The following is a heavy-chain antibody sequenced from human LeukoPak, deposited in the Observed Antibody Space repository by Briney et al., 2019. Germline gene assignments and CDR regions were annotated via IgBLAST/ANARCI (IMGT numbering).Heavy chain of an antibody. Sequence: PGGSLRLSCAASGFTLTSYSMKWVRQAPGKGMEWVAVISYDGSNKYYADSVKGRFTISRDNSKNTLYLQMNSLRAEDTAVYYCARDLIQLIPMVTAMPAGGSFDYWGQGTLVTVSS. J-gene: IGHJ4*02. CDR3: ARDLIQLIPMVTAMPAGGSFDY. D-gene: IGHD2-21*02. CDR2: ISYDGSNK. V-gene: IGHV3-30*03. CDR1: GFTLTSYS.